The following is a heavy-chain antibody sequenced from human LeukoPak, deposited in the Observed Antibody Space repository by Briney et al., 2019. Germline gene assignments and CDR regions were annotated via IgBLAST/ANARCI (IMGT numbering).Heavy chain of an antibody. V-gene: IGHV4-30-4*01. D-gene: IGHD3-9*01. CDR1: GGSISSGDYY. Sequence: SETLSLTCTVSGGSISSGDYYWSWTRQPPGKGLEWIGYIYYSGSTYYNPSLKSRVTISVDTSKNQFSLKLSSVTAADTAVYYCARDSYDILTGSNWFDPWGQGTLVTVSS. CDR3: ARDSYDILTGSNWFDP. CDR2: IYYSGST. J-gene: IGHJ5*02.